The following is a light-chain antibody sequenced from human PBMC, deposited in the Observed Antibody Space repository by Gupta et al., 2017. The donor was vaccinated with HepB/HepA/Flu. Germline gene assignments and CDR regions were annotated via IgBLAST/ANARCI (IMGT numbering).Light chain of an antibody. CDR3: QQHNSCPYT. CDR2: KAS. V-gene: IGKV1-5*03. Sequence: DIQMTQSPSTLSASVGDRVTITCRASQSISSWLAWYQQKPGKAPKLLIYKASRIESGVPSRFSGSGSGTEFTLTISSRQPDDFATYYCQQHNSCPYTFGQGTKLEIK. J-gene: IGKJ2*01. CDR1: QSISSW.